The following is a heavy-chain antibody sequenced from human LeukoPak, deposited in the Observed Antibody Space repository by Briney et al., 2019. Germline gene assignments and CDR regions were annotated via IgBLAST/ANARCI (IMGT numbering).Heavy chain of an antibody. J-gene: IGHJ4*02. CDR3: ARDGYGDYALPMYYFDY. Sequence: PLETLSLTCTVSGGSISSNSYHWGWIRQPPGKGLEWIGTVYYNGNTYYNPSLRSRVTISVDTSKNQFSLKLNSVTAADTAVYYCARDGYGDYALPMYYFDYWGQGTLVTVSS. V-gene: IGHV4-39*07. D-gene: IGHD4-17*01. CDR2: VYYNGNT. CDR1: GGSISSNSYH.